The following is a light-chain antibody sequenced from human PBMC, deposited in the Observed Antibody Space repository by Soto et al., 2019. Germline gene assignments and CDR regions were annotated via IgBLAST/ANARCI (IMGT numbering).Light chain of an antibody. CDR2: EVS. CDR3: CSYTSSSTPYVV. CDR1: SSDVGGYNY. Sequence: QSALTQPASVSGSPGQSITISCTGTSSDVGGYNYVSWYQQHPGKAPKLVIYEVSNRPSGVSNRFSGSKSGNTASLTISGLQAEDEADYYCCSYTSSSTPYVVFGGGTKLTVL. J-gene: IGLJ2*01. V-gene: IGLV2-14*01.